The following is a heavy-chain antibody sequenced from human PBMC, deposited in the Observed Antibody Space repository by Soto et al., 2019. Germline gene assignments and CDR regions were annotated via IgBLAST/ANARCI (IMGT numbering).Heavy chain of an antibody. CDR3: ARVFEDGYDTVDY. CDR2: IHPSGGST. CDR1: GYTFTSYY. D-gene: IGHD5-12*01. J-gene: IGHJ4*02. V-gene: IGHV1-46*01. Sequence: QVQLVQSGAEVKKPGASVKVSCKASGYTFTSYYMHWVRQAPGQGLEWMGIIHPSGGSTSYAQKFQGRVTMPRDTSRSTVYMELSSLRSEDTAVYYCARVFEDGYDTVDYWGQGTLVTVSS.